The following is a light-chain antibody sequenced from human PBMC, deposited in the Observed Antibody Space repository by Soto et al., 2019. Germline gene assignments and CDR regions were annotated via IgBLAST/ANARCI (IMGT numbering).Light chain of an antibody. CDR2: AAS. V-gene: IGKV1-8*01. Sequence: AIRMTQSPSSFSASTGDRVTITCRASQGISSYLAWYQQKPGKAPKLLIYAASTLQSGVPSRFSGSGSGTDFTLTIRCLQSEDFATYYCQQYYSYPLTFGQGTKVDIK. CDR3: QQYYSYPLT. CDR1: QGISSY. J-gene: IGKJ1*01.